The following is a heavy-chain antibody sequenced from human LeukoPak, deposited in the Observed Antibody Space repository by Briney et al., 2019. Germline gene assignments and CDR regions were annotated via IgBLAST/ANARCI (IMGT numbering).Heavy chain of an antibody. CDR3: ARVYSTTPYSHSFDM. J-gene: IGHJ3*02. CDR2: IYHSGST. V-gene: IGHV4-38-2*02. CDR1: GYSISSGYY. Sequence: PSETLSLTCTVSGYSISSGYYWGWIRQPPGKGLAWIGSIYHSGSTYYNPSLKSRVTISVDTSKNQFALKLSSVTAADTAVYYCARVYSTTPYSHSFDMWGQGTMVTVSS. D-gene: IGHD6-13*01.